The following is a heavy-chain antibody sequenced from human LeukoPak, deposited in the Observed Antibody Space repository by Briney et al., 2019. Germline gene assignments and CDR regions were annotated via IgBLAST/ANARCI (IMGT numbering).Heavy chain of an antibody. CDR2: INPNSGGT. Sequence: ASVKVSCKASGYTFTGYYMHWVRQAPGQGLEWMGWINPNSGGTNYAQKFQGRVTMTRDTSISTAYMELSRLRSEDTAVYYCATDLIAAAGSFDYWGQGTLVTVSS. V-gene: IGHV1-2*02. J-gene: IGHJ4*02. CDR1: GYTFTGYY. D-gene: IGHD6-13*01. CDR3: ATDLIAAAGSFDY.